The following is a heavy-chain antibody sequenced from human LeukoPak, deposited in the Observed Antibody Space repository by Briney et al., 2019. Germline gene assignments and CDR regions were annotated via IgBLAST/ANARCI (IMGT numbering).Heavy chain of an antibody. CDR1: GASISSYY. V-gene: IGHV4-59*12. CDR2: IHYSGYT. CDR3: ARAYYDFWSGYSHYYYYYMDV. J-gene: IGHJ6*03. Sequence: SETLSLTCTVSGASISSYYWSWIRQPPGKGLEWIGYIHYSGYTNSNPSLKSRVTISVDTSKNQFSLKLSSVTAADTAVYYCARAYYDFWSGYSHYYYYYMDVWGKGTTITVSS. D-gene: IGHD3-3*01.